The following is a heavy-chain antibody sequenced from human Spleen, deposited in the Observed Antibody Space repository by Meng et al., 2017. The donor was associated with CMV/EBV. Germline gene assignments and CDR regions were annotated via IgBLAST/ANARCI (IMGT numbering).Heavy chain of an antibody. Sequence: ASVKVSCKASENTFANYAVGWVRQALGQGLEWMGWINPKSGVTNYAQNFQGRVTMTRDTSVSTAYMELSRLTSNDTAVYFCARNYDLWRGYPNWFDPWGQGTLVTVSS. D-gene: IGHD3-3*01. CDR1: ENTFANYA. J-gene: IGHJ5*02. CDR2: INPKSGVT. CDR3: ARNYDLWRGYPNWFDP. V-gene: IGHV1-2*02.